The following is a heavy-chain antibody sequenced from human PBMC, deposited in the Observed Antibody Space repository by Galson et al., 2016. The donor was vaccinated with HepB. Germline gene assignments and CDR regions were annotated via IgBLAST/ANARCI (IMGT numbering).Heavy chain of an antibody. CDR3: ARGAAAVGKDYFYNGMDL. Sequence: SVKVSCKASGYSFSGYYMYWVRQAPGQGPEWMGWTNPNGGGTKYAQKFEGRVTLTRDTAISTAYMELTGLRSDDTGVYYCARGAAAVGKDYFYNGMDLWGRGTTVTVSS. J-gene: IGHJ6*04. CDR2: TNPNGGGT. CDR1: GYSFSGYY. D-gene: IGHD6-13*01. V-gene: IGHV1-2*02.